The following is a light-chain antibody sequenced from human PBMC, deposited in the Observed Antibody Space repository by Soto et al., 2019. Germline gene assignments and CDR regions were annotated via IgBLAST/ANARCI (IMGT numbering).Light chain of an antibody. J-gene: IGKJ1*01. V-gene: IGKV3-20*01. CDR3: QHFGSSPPWP. CDR2: GAF. Sequence: ENVLTQFPGTLSLSPGERATLSCRASQSVSSNYLAWYQQKPGQAPRLLVYGAFSRAAGIPDRFRGSGSGTDFTLTISRLEPEDFAVYYCQHFGSSPPWPFGQGTKVDIK. CDR1: QSVSSNY.